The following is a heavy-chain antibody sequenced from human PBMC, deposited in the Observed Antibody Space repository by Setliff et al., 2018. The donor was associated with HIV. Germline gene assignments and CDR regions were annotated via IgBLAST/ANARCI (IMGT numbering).Heavy chain of an antibody. CDR3: ARDDALDC. V-gene: IGHV3-21*01. CDR2: ISSGGSFI. J-gene: IGHJ4*02. D-gene: IGHD2-8*01. CDR1: GFSFDDYS. Sequence: GGSLRLSCAASGFSFDDYSMNWVRQAPGKGLEWVSCISSGGSFIYYADSVKGRFTISRDNAKKSVYLQMNSLRPEDTAVYFCARDDALDCWGQGTLVTVSS.